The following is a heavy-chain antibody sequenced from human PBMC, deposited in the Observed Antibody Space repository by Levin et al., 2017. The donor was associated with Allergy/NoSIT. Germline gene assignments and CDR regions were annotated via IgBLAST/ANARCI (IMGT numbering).Heavy chain of an antibody. V-gene: IGHV4-34*01. Sequence: SETLSLTCAVNGGSFTKYYWSWIRQPPGKGLEWIGEVNVGGSTIYNPSLKSRVIISVDTSKKQFSLKLSSVTAADTAVYYCASDYNWNFDYWGQGTLVSVSS. CDR3: ASDYNWNFDY. D-gene: IGHD1-20*01. CDR1: GGSFTKYY. CDR2: VNVGGST. J-gene: IGHJ4*02.